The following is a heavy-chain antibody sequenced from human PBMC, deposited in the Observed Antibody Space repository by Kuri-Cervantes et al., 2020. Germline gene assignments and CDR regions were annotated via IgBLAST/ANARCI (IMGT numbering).Heavy chain of an antibody. Sequence: SVKVSCKASGGTFSSYAISWVRQAPGQGLEWMGGIIPIFGTANYAQKFQGRVTITADESTSTAYMELSSLRSEDTAVYYCARERVVAVTRNSLPYFDYWDQGTLVTVSS. J-gene: IGHJ4*02. V-gene: IGHV1-69*13. CDR3: ARERVVAVTRNSLPYFDY. D-gene: IGHD4-11*01. CDR2: IIPIFGTA. CDR1: GGTFSSYA.